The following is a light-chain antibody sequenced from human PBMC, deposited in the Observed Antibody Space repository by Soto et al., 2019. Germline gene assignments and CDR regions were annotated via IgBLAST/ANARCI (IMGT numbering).Light chain of an antibody. CDR3: HQYLNAPGT. V-gene: IGKV4-1*01. Sequence: DFVMTQSPDSLAVSLGERATINCKSSQSGLYRSNNNNYLSWYQQKPGQPPKLLISWASTRESGVPDRFSGSGSGTDFTLTSSSLQAEDVAIYYCHQYLNAPGTFGQGTKVEIK. CDR1: QSGLYRSNNNNY. J-gene: IGKJ1*01. CDR2: WAS.